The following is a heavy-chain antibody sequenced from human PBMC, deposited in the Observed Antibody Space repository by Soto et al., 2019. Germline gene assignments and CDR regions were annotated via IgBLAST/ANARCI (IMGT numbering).Heavy chain of an antibody. CDR1: GFTFSSYS. CDR3: ARDRYSGYEGHGDY. D-gene: IGHD5-12*01. Sequence: GGSLRLSCAASGFTFSSYSMNWVRQAPGKGLEWVSSISSSSSYIYYADSVKGRFTISRDNAKNSLYLQMNSLRAEDTAVYYCARDRYSGYEGHGDYWGQGTLVTVSS. CDR2: ISSSSSYI. J-gene: IGHJ4*02. V-gene: IGHV3-21*01.